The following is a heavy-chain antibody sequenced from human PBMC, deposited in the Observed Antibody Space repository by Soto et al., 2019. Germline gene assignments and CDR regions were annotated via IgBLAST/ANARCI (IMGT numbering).Heavy chain of an antibody. Sequence: HLVQSGAEVKKPGASVKVSCKSSGYTFTSYDINWVRQAPGHGLEWMGLMNPNNGNSAYAQKYQWRVQMNRKTSIDTADLELASRTSEDGALYYWARGGCAYSWGFFRYSWCDPCGEGTLVTATS. D-gene: IGHD3-16*01. V-gene: IGHV1-8*01. CDR1: GYTFTSYD. CDR2: MNPNNGNS. J-gene: IGHJ5*02. CDR3: ARGGCAYSWGFFRYSWCDP.